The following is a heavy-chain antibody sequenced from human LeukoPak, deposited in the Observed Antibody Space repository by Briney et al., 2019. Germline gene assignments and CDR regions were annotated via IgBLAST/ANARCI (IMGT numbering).Heavy chain of an antibody. D-gene: IGHD6-19*01. CDR3: ARDIALSSGWAPSDY. J-gene: IGHJ4*02. Sequence: GESLRLSCAASGFTFSSYAMHWVRQAPGKGLEWVAVISYDGSNKYYADSVKGRFTISRDNSKNTLYLQMNSLRAEDTAVYYCARDIALSSGWAPSDYWGQGTLVTVSS. CDR1: GFTFSSYA. V-gene: IGHV3-30-3*01. CDR2: ISYDGSNK.